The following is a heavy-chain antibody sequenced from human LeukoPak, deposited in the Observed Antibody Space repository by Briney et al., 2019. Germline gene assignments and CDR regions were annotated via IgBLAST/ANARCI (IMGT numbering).Heavy chain of an antibody. CDR3: ARVGGGRQLPYYYMDV. D-gene: IGHD6-6*01. Sequence: PGGSLRLSCAASGFTFSSFEMNWVRQAPGKGLEWVSYISSSGSTIYYADSVKGRFTISRDNAKNSLYLQMNSLRAEDTALYYCARVGGGRQLPYYYMDVWGKGTTVTVSS. CDR1: GFTFSSFE. J-gene: IGHJ6*03. CDR2: ISSSGSTI. V-gene: IGHV3-48*03.